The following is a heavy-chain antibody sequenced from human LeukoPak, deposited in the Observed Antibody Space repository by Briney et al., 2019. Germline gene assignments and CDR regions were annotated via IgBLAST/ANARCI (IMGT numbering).Heavy chain of an antibody. CDR2: ISGSGGST. J-gene: IGHJ4*02. CDR1: GFTFSTYG. CDR3: ARYGFGERGFDY. Sequence: PGGSLRLSCAASGFTFSTYGINWVRQAPGKGLEWVSAISGSGGSTYYADSVKGRFTISRDNSKNTLYLQMNSLRAEDTAVYYCARYGFGERGFDYWGQGTLVTVSS. V-gene: IGHV3-23*01. D-gene: IGHD3-10*01.